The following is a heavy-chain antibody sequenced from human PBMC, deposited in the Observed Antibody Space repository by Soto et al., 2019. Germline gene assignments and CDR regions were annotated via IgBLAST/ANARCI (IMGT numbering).Heavy chain of an antibody. V-gene: IGHV4-4*07. CDR3: ARETGENWTYEAH. CDR1: GAYISDFS. J-gene: IGHJ1*01. CDR2: ITINGNT. D-gene: IGHD1-7*01. Sequence: KTSETLSLTCRVSGAYISDFSWSWIRQPAGKGLEWIGRITINGNTQKDPSFKSRVTMSIDTSRNHFSLNLQSATAADTALYYCARETGENWTYEAHWGPGTLVTVSS.